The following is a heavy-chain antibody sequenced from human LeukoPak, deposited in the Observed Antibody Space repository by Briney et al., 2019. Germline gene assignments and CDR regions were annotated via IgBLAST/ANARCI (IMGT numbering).Heavy chain of an antibody. D-gene: IGHD2-15*01. CDR1: GYTFTGYY. CDR3: ARGYCSGGSRYDNLDY. Sequence: ASVKVSCKASGYTFTGYYMHWVRQAPGQGLEWMGWINPNSCATNYARKFQGRVTMTRDTSISTAYMELSRLRSDDTAVYYCARGYCSGGSRYDNLDYWGQGTLVTVSS. J-gene: IGHJ4*02. CDR2: INPNSCAT. V-gene: IGHV1-2*02.